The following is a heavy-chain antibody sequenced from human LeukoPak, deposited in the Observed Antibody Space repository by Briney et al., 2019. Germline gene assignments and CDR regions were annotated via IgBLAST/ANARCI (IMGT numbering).Heavy chain of an antibody. Sequence: GASVKVSCKASGYTFTGYYMHWVRQAPGQGLEWMGRINPNSGGTNYAQKFQGRVTMTRDTSINTAYMELSRLRSDDTAVYYCARAGGGVTFYYYYYMDVWGKGTTVTVSS. CDR3: ARAGGGVTFYYYYYMDV. CDR1: GYTFTGYY. J-gene: IGHJ6*03. V-gene: IGHV1-2*06. D-gene: IGHD1-26*01. CDR2: INPNSGGT.